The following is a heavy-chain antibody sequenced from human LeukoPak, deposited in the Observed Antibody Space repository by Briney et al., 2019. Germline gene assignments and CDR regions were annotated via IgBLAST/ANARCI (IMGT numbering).Heavy chain of an antibody. CDR2: IYYSGST. Sequence: PSETLSLTCSVSGDSISSNSYYWGWIRQPPGKGLEWIGSIYYSGSTYYNPSLKSRVTISIDTSKNQFSLRLTSVTATDTAVYYCARHRSYYASGPLFDNWGQGTLVTVSS. CDR1: GDSISSNSYY. J-gene: IGHJ4*02. D-gene: IGHD3-10*01. V-gene: IGHV4-39*01. CDR3: ARHRSYYASGPLFDN.